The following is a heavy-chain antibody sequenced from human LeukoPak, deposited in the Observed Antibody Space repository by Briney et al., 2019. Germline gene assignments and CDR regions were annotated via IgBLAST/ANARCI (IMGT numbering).Heavy chain of an antibody. V-gene: IGHV3-30*18. Sequence: PGGSLRLSCAASGFXFSSYGIHWVRQAPGKGLEWVALISYDGSNKYYADSVKGRFTISRDNSKNTLYLQMNSLRAEDTAVYSCAKSLMIVVLNSFDYWGQGTLVTVSS. CDR1: GFXFSSYG. D-gene: IGHD3-22*01. CDR3: AKSLMIVVLNSFDY. J-gene: IGHJ4*02. CDR2: ISYDGSNK.